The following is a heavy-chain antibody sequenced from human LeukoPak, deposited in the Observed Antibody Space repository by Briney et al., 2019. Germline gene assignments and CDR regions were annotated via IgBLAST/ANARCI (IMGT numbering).Heavy chain of an antibody. CDR1: VYTFTGYY. V-gene: IGHV1-2*02. D-gene: IGHD6-6*01. J-gene: IGHJ4*02. CDR3: AREHSSSSGKVFDY. CDR2: INPNSGGT. Sequence: ASVTVSCKASVYTFTGYYIHWVRQAPGQGLEWMGWINPNSGGTNYAQNFQGRVTMTRDTSISTAYMELSRLRSDDTAMYYCAREHSSSSGKVFDYWGQGTLVTVSS.